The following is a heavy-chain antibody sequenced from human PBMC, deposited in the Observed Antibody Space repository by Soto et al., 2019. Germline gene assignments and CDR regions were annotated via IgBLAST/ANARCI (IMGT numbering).Heavy chain of an antibody. CDR3: ARDYPLIGEALPNGFDI. CDR1: GFTFSSYA. J-gene: IGHJ3*02. CDR2: ISYDGSNK. V-gene: IGHV3-30-3*01. Sequence: GGSLRLSCAASGFTFSSYAMHWVRQAPGKGLEWVAVISYDGSNKYYADSVKGRFTISRDNSNNTLYLQMNSLRAEDTAVYYCARDYPLIGEALPNGFDIWGQGTMVTVSS. D-gene: IGHD3-10*01.